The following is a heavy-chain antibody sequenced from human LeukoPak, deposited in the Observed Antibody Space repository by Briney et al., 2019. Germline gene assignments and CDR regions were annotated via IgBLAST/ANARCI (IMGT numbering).Heavy chain of an antibody. Sequence: GGSLRLSCVAFGFTFSSSSMSWVRQAPGKGLECVPSIRASDGRTYYGDSVEGRFTISRDNSKNTLYLQMNSLRAEDTAVYYCAKLVNYWGQGLLVTVSS. CDR3: AKLVNY. V-gene: IGHV3-23*01. CDR2: IRASDGRT. J-gene: IGHJ4*02. CDR1: GFTFSSSS. D-gene: IGHD2-21*01.